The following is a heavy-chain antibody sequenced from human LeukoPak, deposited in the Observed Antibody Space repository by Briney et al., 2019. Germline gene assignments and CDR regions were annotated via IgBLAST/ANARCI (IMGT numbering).Heavy chain of an antibody. CDR3: ARDRVGYCSSTSCYTIDY. Sequence: GSLRLSCXASGFTFSDYYMSWIRQAPGKGLEWVSYISSSGSTIYYADSVKGRFTISRDNAKNSLYLQMNSLRAEDTAVYYCARDRVGYCSSTSCYTIDYWGQGTLVTVSS. CDR1: GFTFSDYY. D-gene: IGHD2-2*02. J-gene: IGHJ4*02. CDR2: ISSSGSTI. V-gene: IGHV3-11*04.